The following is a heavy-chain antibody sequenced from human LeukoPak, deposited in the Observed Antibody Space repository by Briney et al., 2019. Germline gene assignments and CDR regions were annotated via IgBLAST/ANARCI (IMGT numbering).Heavy chain of an antibody. CDR3: AASRGQITWTGLGA. Sequence: SVKVSCKTSGFHFISSSIQWVRQARGQGLEWMGGIVVRGGSTNFAQKFQDRISVIRDMSTSTVYLHLSSLRPEDTAVFYCAASRGQITWTGLGAWGQGTLITVPS. J-gene: IGHJ5*02. CDR2: IVVRGGST. CDR1: GFHFISSS. D-gene: IGHD3/OR15-3a*01. V-gene: IGHV1-58*02.